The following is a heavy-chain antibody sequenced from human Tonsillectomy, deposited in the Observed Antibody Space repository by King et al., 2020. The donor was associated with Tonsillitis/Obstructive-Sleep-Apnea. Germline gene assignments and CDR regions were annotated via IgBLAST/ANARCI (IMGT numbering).Heavy chain of an antibody. V-gene: IGHV1-46*01. CDR1: GYTSTSYY. J-gene: IGHJ4*02. D-gene: IGHD3-3*01. Sequence: QLVQSGAEVKKPGASVKVSCKASGYTSTSYYMHWVRQAPGQGLEWMGIINPSGGSTSYAQKFLGRVTMTRDTSTSTVYMELSSLRSEDTAVYYCARDREYYDFWSAPDYWGQGTLVTVSS. CDR3: ARDREYYDFWSAPDY. CDR2: INPSGGST.